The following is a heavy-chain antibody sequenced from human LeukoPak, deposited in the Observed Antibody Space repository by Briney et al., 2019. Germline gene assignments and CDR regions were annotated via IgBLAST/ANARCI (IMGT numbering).Heavy chain of an antibody. V-gene: IGHV1-2*02. J-gene: IGHJ3*02. D-gene: IGHD3-10*01. CDR1: GYTFTGYY. Sequence: GASVKVSCKASGYTFTGYYMHWVRQAPGQGLEWMGWINPNSGGTNYAQKFQGRVTMTRDTSISTAYMELSRLRFDDTAVYYCARGSGQSRGAFDIWGQGTMVTVSS. CDR2: INPNSGGT. CDR3: ARGSGQSRGAFDI.